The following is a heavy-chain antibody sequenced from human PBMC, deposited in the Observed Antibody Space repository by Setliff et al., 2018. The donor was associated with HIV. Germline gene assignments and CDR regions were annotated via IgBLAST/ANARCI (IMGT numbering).Heavy chain of an antibody. CDR3: GRSTGTQYYYYYVDV. CDR2: IYYSGST. Sequence: SETLSLTCTVSGDPIRSHYWSWIRQPPGKGLEWIGYIYYSGSTDYNPSLKSRATISVDTSKNQFSLKLSSVTAADTAVYYCGRSTGTQYYYYYVDVWGKGTTVTSP. CDR1: GDPIRSHY. D-gene: IGHD1-7*01. J-gene: IGHJ6*03. V-gene: IGHV4-59*08.